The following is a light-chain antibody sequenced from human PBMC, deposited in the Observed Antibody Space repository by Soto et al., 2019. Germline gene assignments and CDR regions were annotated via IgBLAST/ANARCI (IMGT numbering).Light chain of an antibody. Sequence: QSALTQPPSASGSPGQSVTISCTGTNSDVGGYNYVSWYQQYPGKAPKLIIYEVNERPSGVPDRFSGSKSGNTASLTVSGLQTADEADYYCSSYAGSNLYVFGTGTKLTV. J-gene: IGLJ1*01. CDR2: EVN. V-gene: IGLV2-8*01. CDR3: SSYAGSNLYV. CDR1: NSDVGGYNY.